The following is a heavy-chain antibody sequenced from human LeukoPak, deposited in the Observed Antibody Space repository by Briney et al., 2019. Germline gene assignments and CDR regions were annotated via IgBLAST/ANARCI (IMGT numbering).Heavy chain of an antibody. V-gene: IGHV4-34*01. Sequence: PSETLSLTCAVYSGSFSGYYWSWIRQPPGKGLEWIGEINHSGSTNYNPSLKSRVTISVDTSKNQFSLKLSSVTAADTAVYYCARVSRTDYDFWSGYYTFSWFDPWGQGTLVTVSS. CDR2: INHSGST. D-gene: IGHD3-3*01. J-gene: IGHJ5*02. CDR3: ARVSRTDYDFWSGYYTFSWFDP. CDR1: SGSFSGYY.